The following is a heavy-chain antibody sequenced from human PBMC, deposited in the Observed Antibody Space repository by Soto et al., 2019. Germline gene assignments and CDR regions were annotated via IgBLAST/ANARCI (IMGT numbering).Heavy chain of an antibody. CDR3: ARDKGSAHHYGMDV. V-gene: IGHV4-31*03. J-gene: IGHJ6*02. CDR2: IYYSGST. Sequence: QVQLQESGPGLVKPSQTLSLTCTVSGGSISSGGYYWSWIRQHPGKGLEWIGYIYYSGSTYYNPSLKSRVTISVDTSKNQFSLKLSPVTAADTAVYYCARDKGSAHHYGMDVWGQGTTVTVSS. CDR1: GGSISSGGYY.